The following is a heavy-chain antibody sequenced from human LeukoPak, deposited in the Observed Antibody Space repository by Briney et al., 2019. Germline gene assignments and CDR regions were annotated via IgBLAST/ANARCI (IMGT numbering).Heavy chain of an antibody. CDR1: GYTFTSYD. CDR2: MNPNSGNT. J-gene: IGHJ6*02. V-gene: IGHV1-8*01. CDR3: ARTAGREYYYYYGMDV. Sequence: ASVKVSCKASGYTFTSYDINWVRQATGQGLEWMGWMNPNSGNTGYAQKFQGRVTLTTDTSTSTAYMELRSLRSDDTAVYYCARTAGREYYYYYGMDVWGQGTTVTVSS. D-gene: IGHD6-19*01.